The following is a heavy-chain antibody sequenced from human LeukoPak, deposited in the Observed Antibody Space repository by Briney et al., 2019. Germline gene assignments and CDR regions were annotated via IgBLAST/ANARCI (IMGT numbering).Heavy chain of an antibody. CDR3: ARMRTIVGATGHLDY. V-gene: IGHV3-20*04. D-gene: IGHD1-26*01. J-gene: IGHJ4*02. Sequence: GGSLRLSCAASGFTFDDYGMAWVRQAPGKGLEWVSGINWSGGSTGFADSVKGRFTISRDNAKNSLYLQMDSLRAEDTALYYCARMRTIVGATGHLDYWGQGTLVTVSS. CDR1: GFTFDDYG. CDR2: INWSGGST.